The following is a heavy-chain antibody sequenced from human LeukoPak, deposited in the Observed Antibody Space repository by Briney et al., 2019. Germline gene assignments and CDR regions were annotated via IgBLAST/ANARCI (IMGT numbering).Heavy chain of an antibody. J-gene: IGHJ4*02. D-gene: IGHD1-14*01. Sequence: PGQSLRLSCAASGFTVITNDMTWVRQAPGKGLEWVSFLYSDGNTKYPNSVQGRLTIFRDNSKNTLYLEMNSMSPDDKAVYYCARGVEPLAANTLAYWGQGTLVTVSS. CDR3: ARGVEPLAANTLAY. CDR1: GFTVITND. CDR2: LYSDGNT. V-gene: IGHV3-53*01.